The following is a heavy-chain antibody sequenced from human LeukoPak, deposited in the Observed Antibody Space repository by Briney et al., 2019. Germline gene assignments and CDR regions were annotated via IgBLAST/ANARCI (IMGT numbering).Heavy chain of an antibody. Sequence: GGSLRLSCAASGFTFSSYSMNWGRQAPGKGLEWVSSISSSSSYIYYADSVKGRFTISRDNAKNSLYLQMNSLRAEDTAVYYCARSPEVAGTGYFDYWGQGTLVTVSS. CDR3: ARSPEVAGTGYFDY. CDR1: GFTFSSYS. J-gene: IGHJ4*02. D-gene: IGHD6-19*01. V-gene: IGHV3-21*01. CDR2: ISSSSSYI.